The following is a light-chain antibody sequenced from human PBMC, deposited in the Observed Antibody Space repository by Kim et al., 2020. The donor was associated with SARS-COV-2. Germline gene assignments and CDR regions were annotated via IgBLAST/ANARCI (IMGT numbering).Light chain of an antibody. CDR3: CSYSASSVI. CDR1: SSDVGVYNF. J-gene: IGLJ2*01. V-gene: IGLV2-11*01. Sequence: PGQSVAISCTGISSDVGVYNFVSWYQHHPGKAPKLMIYDVNKRRSGVPDRFSGSKSGNTASLTISGLQAEDEADYYCCSYSASSVIFGGGTQLTVL. CDR2: DVN.